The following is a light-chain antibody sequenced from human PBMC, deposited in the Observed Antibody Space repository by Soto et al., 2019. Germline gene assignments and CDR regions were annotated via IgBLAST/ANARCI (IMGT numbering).Light chain of an antibody. CDR2: VAS. CDR1: QSVSSSY. CDR3: QQYGSSPWT. J-gene: IGKJ1*01. V-gene: IGKV3-20*01. Sequence: EIVLTQSPGTLSLSPGERATLSCRASQSVSSSYLAWYQQKPGQAPRLLIYVASSRATGIPDRFSGSGSGTDFTLTISRLEPEDFAVYYGQQYGSSPWTFGQGTNVEIK.